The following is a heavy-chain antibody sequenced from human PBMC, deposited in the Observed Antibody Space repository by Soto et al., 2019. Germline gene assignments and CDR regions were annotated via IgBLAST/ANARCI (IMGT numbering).Heavy chain of an antibody. V-gene: IGHV4-30-4*01. CDR3: ARDGPYCYGMDV. CDR1: GGCMTNTVVY. Sequence: SDSLALACGVSGGCMTNTVVYWSWIRQSPGKGLEWIGSIDYSGSTYYNPSLKSRVIISADTSKNLFSLKLRSVTAADTALYFCARDGPYCYGMDVWGQGTTVTVSS. CDR2: IDYSGST. J-gene: IGHJ6*02.